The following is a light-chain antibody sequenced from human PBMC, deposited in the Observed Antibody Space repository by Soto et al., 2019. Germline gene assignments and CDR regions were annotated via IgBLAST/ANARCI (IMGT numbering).Light chain of an antibody. Sequence: EIVLTQSPGTLSLSPGERVTLSCRASQSVSSSYLAWYQQKPGQAPRLLIYDASNRATGIPARFSGSVSGTDFTLTISSLEPEDFAFYYCQQRSNWPPLTFCGGTKVDIK. CDR2: DAS. CDR3: QQRSNWPPLT. V-gene: IGKV3-11*01. CDR1: QSVSSSY. J-gene: IGKJ4*01.